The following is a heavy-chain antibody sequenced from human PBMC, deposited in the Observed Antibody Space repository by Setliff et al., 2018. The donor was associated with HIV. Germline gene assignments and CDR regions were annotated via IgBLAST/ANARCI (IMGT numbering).Heavy chain of an antibody. J-gene: IGHJ5*02. CDR2: IYSSGST. CDR1: GGSISKYF. V-gene: IGHV4-4*07. CDR3: ARSLDYSGSGSYYVGWFDL. Sequence: SETLSLTCTVSGGSISKYFWSWIRQSAEKGLEWIGRIYSSGSTNQNPSPKSRVSMSVDTSKSQFSLNLSSVTAADTAVYYCARSLDYSGSGSYYVGWFDLWGQGIPVTVSS. D-gene: IGHD3-10*01.